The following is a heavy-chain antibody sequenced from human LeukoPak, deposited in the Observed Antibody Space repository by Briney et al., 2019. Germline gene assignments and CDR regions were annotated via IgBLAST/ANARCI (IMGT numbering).Heavy chain of an antibody. Sequence: GGSLRLSCAASGFTFSDYYMSWIRQAQGKVLEWVSYISSSGTTIHNAGSVKGRYTSSRDNAKNSLYLQVNSLRAEDTAVYYCARVRGSYCSDYWGQGALVTVSS. CDR1: GFTFSDYY. CDR3: ARVRGSYCSDY. J-gene: IGHJ4*02. CDR2: ISSSGTTI. V-gene: IGHV3-11*04. D-gene: IGHD1-26*01.